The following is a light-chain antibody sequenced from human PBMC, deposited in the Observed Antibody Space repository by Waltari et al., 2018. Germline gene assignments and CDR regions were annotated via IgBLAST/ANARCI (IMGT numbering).Light chain of an antibody. J-gene: IGLJ1*01. Sequence: QSVLTQPPSASGTPGQRVTISCSGSSSNIGSRPVNWYQQFPGTTPKLLIHDSNQRPSVVPDRFSGSKSGTSASLAISGLQSEDEADYYCVAWDVSLSGYVFGTGTKVTVL. CDR2: DSN. CDR3: VAWDVSLSGYV. V-gene: IGLV1-44*01. CDR1: SSNIGSRP.